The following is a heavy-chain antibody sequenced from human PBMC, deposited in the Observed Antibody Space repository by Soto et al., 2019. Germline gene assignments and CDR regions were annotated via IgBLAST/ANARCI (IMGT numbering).Heavy chain of an antibody. D-gene: IGHD3-10*01. Sequence: QVQLVESGGGVVQPGRSLRLSCAASGFAFHRYGIHWVRQAPGKGLEGVADIWYDGTTKYYADSVKGRFTVSRDDSENTVYLQRDSLRAGDTAVYYCARDGSGGDWRFFDYWGQGTLVTVSS. J-gene: IGHJ4*02. CDR2: IWYDGTTK. CDR1: GFAFHRYG. V-gene: IGHV3-33*01. CDR3: ARDGSGGDWRFFDY.